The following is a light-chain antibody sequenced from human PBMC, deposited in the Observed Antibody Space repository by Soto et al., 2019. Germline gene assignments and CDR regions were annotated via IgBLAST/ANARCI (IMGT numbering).Light chain of an antibody. V-gene: IGKV1-33*01. CDR3: QQYGSLPYT. CDR1: QDIKNY. Sequence: DIQMTQSPSVLSASVRDRVTITCQASQDIKNYLNWYQQKPGKAPKLLISDVSDLEPGVPSRFSGSRSGTDFTFTISSLQPEDFATYFCQQYGSLPYTFGQGTRLEMK. J-gene: IGKJ2*01. CDR2: DVS.